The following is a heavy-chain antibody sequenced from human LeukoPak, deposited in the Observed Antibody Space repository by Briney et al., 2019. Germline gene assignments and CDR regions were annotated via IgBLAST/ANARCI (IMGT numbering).Heavy chain of an antibody. Sequence: SEILSLTCTVSGGSISSRSYYWGWVRQSPGKGLEWIGSVYYNGPTYYNPSLMSRVTISRDTSKNQFSLKLSSVTAADTAVYFCARDRFDDSSGYYYHYYYYMNVWGKGTTVTVSS. CDR1: GGSISSRSYY. V-gene: IGHV4-39*07. D-gene: IGHD3-22*01. J-gene: IGHJ6*03. CDR2: VYYNGPT. CDR3: ARDRFDDSSGYYYHYYYYMNV.